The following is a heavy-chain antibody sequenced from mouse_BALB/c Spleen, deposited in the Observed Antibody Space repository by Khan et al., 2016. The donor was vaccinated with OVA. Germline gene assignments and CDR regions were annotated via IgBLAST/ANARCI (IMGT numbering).Heavy chain of an antibody. CDR3: ASDRVDD. CDR1: GYTFTSYW. J-gene: IGHJ2*01. Sequence: QVQLQQSGAELAKPGASVKMSCKASGYTFTSYWMHWIKQRPGQGLEWIGYINPTSGYTDYNQKFKDKATLTADKSSSTAYMQLNSLTSDDSAVYYCASDRVDDWGQGTTLTVSS. CDR2: INPTSGYT. V-gene: IGHV1-7*01.